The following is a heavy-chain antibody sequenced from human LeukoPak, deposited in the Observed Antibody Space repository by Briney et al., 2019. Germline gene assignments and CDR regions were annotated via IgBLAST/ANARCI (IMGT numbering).Heavy chain of an antibody. D-gene: IGHD1-1*01. CDR3: AKGFSRNWYY. J-gene: IGHJ4*02. V-gene: IGHV3-23*01. CDR1: GFTFSSDA. Sequence: GSLRLSCAASGFTFSSDAMSWVRQAPGKGLEWVSGISGSGGATYHADSVKGRFTISRDNSKNTLYLQMNSLRAEDTAVYYCAKGFSRNWYYWGQGTLVTVSS. CDR2: ISGSGGAT.